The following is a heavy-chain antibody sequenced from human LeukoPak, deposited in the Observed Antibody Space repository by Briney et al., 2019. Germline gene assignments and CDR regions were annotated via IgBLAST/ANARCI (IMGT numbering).Heavy chain of an antibody. V-gene: IGHV1-8*01. CDR1: GYTFTSYD. D-gene: IGHD3-9*01. J-gene: IGHJ4*02. Sequence: ASVKVSCKASGYTFTSYDINWVRQASGQGLEWMGWMNPNSGNTGYAQKFQGRVTMTRNTSISTAYMELSSLRSEDTAVYYCASVGGIYYDISTGYYTDDYWGQGTLVTVSS. CDR2: MNPNSGNT. CDR3: ASVGGIYYDISTGYYTDDY.